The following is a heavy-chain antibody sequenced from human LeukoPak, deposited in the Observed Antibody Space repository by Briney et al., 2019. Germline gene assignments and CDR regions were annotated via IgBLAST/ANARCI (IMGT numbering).Heavy chain of an antibody. CDR2: MNPNSGNT. CDR3: ARAPGYYDSSGYYGAFDI. CDR1: GYTFTSYD. D-gene: IGHD3-22*01. Sequence: ASVKVSCKASGYTFTSYDINWVRQATGQGLEWMGWMNPNSGNTGYAQKLQGRVTMTRNTSISTAYMELSSLRSEDTAVYYCARAPGYYDSSGYYGAFDIWGQGTMVTVSS. J-gene: IGHJ3*02. V-gene: IGHV1-8*01.